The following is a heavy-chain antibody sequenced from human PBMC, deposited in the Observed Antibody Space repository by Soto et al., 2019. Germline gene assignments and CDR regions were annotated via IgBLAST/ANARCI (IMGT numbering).Heavy chain of an antibody. J-gene: IGHJ5*02. D-gene: IGHD6-13*01. CDR3: TRDASRDSSARGWFDP. V-gene: IGHV3-74*01. Sequence: GGSLRLSCAAPGFTFSMYWMHWVRQAPGKGLVWVSRINNDGSSTIYADSVKGRFTISRDNSKNSLHLQMNSLRAEDTAVYYCTRDASRDSSARGWFDPWGPGTLVTVSS. CDR1: GFTFSMYW. CDR2: INNDGSST.